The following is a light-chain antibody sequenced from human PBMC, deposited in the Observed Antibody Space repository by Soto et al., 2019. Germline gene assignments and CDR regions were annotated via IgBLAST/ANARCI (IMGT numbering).Light chain of an antibody. CDR2: LGS. V-gene: IGKV2-28*01. CDR1: QSLLHSNGRNY. CDR3: MQALHTPT. Sequence: IVMTQSPLSLPVTPGEPASISCRSSQSLLHSNGRNYLDWYLQKPGQSPXILICLGSDRASGVPDRFSGSGSGTDFTLKISRVEAEDVGVYYCMQALHTPTFGQGTRLEIK. J-gene: IGKJ5*01.